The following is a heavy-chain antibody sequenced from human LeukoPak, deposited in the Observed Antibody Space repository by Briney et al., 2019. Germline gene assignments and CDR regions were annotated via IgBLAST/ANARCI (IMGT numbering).Heavy chain of an antibody. CDR1: GFTLSGNW. V-gene: IGHV3-74*01. D-gene: IGHD5-12*01. J-gene: IGHJ6*02. CDR2: FNGEGGMT. CDR3: ARVPGYSGYFYGMDV. Sequence: GGSLRLSCAASGFTLSGNWMHWVRQAPGKGLVWVSRFNGEGGMTNYADSVKGRFTISRDNAKNTLYLQMNSLTAEDTAVYYCARVPGYSGYFYGMDVWGQGTTVTVSS.